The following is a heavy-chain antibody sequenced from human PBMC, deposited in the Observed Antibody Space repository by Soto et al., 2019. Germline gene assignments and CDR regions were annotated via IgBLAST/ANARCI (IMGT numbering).Heavy chain of an antibody. Sequence: GGSLRLSCAASGFTFSTYLMHWVRQAPGRGLEWVATISYDVTYKYYADSVKGRFTISRDNSKNTLYLQTSDLRAEDTAVYYCARLGLSYDSSGYFFDYWGQGTLVTVSS. CDR2: ISYDVTYK. CDR3: ARLGLSYDSSGYFFDY. CDR1: GFTFSTYL. D-gene: IGHD3-22*01. V-gene: IGHV3-30-3*01. J-gene: IGHJ4*02.